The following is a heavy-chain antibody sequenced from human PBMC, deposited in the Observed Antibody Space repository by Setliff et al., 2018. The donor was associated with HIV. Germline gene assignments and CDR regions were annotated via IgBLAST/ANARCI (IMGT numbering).Heavy chain of an antibody. CDR1: GYTLTELS. J-gene: IGHJ6*03. CDR3: ARNPQPTGTPDYYYYYYMDV. CDR2: IIPIFGTA. V-gene: IGHV1-69*06. Sequence: SVKVSCKVSGYTLTELSRHWVRQAPGKGLEWMGRIIPIFGTANYAQKFQGRATITADKSTSTAYMELSSLRSEDTAVYYCARNPQPTGTPDYYYYYYMDVWGKGTTVTVSS. D-gene: IGHD1-1*01.